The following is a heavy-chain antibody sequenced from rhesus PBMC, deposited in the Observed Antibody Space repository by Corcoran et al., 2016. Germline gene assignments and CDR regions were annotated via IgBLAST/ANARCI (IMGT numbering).Heavy chain of an antibody. V-gene: IGHV4-106*01. CDR1: GASISGHYY. D-gene: IGHD5-24*01. J-gene: IGHJ4*01. Sequence: QVQLQESGPGLVKPSETLSLTCDVAGASISGHYYYTGISQPPGKGLEWNGTIYGRGGVTNYKPSHKNRVTISIDTSKNQVSLKLSSVTAAETALYYCGTTGYTFDYWAQGVLVTVSS. CDR2: IYGRGGVT. CDR3: GTTGYTFDY.